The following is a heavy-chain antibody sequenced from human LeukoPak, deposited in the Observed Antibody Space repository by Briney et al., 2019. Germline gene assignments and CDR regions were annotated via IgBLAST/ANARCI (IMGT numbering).Heavy chain of an antibody. Sequence: SETLSLTCTVSGGSISDYHWNWLRQPAGKGLEWIGRVYDSGNTNYNPSLKSRVTMSLDASKNQVSLKLRSVTDADTAVYFCARGAIGWYIFDPWGQGALVTVSS. J-gene: IGHJ5*02. CDR2: VYDSGNT. V-gene: IGHV4-4*07. D-gene: IGHD6-19*01. CDR1: GGSISDYH. CDR3: ARGAIGWYIFDP.